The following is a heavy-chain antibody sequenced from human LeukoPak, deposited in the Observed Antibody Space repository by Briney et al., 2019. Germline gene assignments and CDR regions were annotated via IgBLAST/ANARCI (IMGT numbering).Heavy chain of an antibody. CDR1: GFTFSSYG. CDR2: ISNDGSNT. Sequence: GRSLRLSCAASGFTFSSYGMHWVRQAPGEGLEWVAFISNDGSNTFYADSVKGRFTISRDNSKNSLDLQMNSLGAEDTAMYYCTRDPTDGITPRGPVQSFDYWGQGTLVTVSS. CDR3: TRDPTDGITPRGPVQSFDY. D-gene: IGHD1-14*01. V-gene: IGHV3-30*03. J-gene: IGHJ4*02.